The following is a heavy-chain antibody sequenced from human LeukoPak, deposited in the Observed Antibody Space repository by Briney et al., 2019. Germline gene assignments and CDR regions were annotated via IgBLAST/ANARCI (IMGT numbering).Heavy chain of an antibody. D-gene: IGHD1-26*01. CDR2: ISCDGSNK. CDR3: AKGILPYYYYGMDV. Sequence: GGSLRLSCAASGFTFSSYGMHWVRQAPGKGLEWVAVISCDGSNKYYADSVKGRFTISRDNSKNTLYLQMNSLRAEDTAVYYCAKGILPYYYYGMDVWGKGTTVTVSS. J-gene: IGHJ6*04. V-gene: IGHV3-30*18. CDR1: GFTFSSYG.